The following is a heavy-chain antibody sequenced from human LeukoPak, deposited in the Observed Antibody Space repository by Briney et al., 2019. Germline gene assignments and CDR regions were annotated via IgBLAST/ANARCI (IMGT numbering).Heavy chain of an antibody. CDR2: ISYDGSNK. CDR3: ARDRVIAVAGRWGYYFDY. J-gene: IGHJ4*02. Sequence: PGGSLRLSCAASGFTFSSYAMHWVRQAPGKGLEGVAVISYDGSNKYYADSVKGRFTISRDNSKNTLYLQMNSLRAEDTAVYYCARDRVIAVAGRWGYYFDYWGQGTLVTVSS. V-gene: IGHV3-30*04. D-gene: IGHD6-19*01. CDR1: GFTFSSYA.